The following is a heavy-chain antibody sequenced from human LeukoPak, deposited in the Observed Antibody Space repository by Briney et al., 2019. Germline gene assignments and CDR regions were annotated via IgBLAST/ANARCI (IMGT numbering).Heavy chain of an antibody. Sequence: SETLSLTCAVYGGSFSGYYWSWIRQPPGKGLEWIGSIYSSGSTYYNPSLKSRVTISVDTSKNQFSLKLTSVTAADTAVYYCARHYGPWGQGTLVTVSS. CDR3: ARHYGP. V-gene: IGHV4-39*01. D-gene: IGHD4-17*01. CDR1: GGSFSGYY. CDR2: IYSSGST. J-gene: IGHJ5*02.